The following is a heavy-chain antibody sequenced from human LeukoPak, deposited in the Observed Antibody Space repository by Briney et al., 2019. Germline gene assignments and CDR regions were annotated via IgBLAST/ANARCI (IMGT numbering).Heavy chain of an antibody. D-gene: IGHD1-26*01. CDR3: ARDLGYSGSYSRGFDY. J-gene: IGHJ4*02. CDR2: ISYDGSNK. V-gene: IGHV3-30-3*01. Sequence: GGSLRLSCAASGFTFSSYAMHWVRQAPGKGLEWVAVISYDGSNKYYADSVKGRFTISRDNSKNTLYLQMNSLRAEDTAVYYCARDLGYSGSYSRGFDYWGQGTLVTVSS. CDR1: GFTFSSYA.